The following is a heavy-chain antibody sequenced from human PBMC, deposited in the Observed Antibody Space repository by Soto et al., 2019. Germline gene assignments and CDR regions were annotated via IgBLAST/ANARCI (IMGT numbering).Heavy chain of an antibody. V-gene: IGHV1-69*12. CDR2: IIPMFGTA. D-gene: IGHD3-22*01. Sequence: QVQLVQSGAEVKKPGSSVKVSCKTSGGTFSSYAISWVRQAPEQGLEWMGGIIPMFGTANYAQKFQGRVTITADESTSTAYMELSSLRSEDTAVYYCARSRANYYDSRGYYYSAFDYWGQGTLVTVSS. J-gene: IGHJ4*02. CDR1: GGTFSSYA. CDR3: ARSRANYYDSRGYYYSAFDY.